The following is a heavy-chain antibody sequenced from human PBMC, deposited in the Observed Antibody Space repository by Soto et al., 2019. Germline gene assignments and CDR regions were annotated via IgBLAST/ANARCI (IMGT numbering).Heavy chain of an antibody. CDR3: AGLSRYCTSSNCD. J-gene: IGHJ4*02. CDR2: IGTSAST. V-gene: IGHV3-23*01. CDR1: GFTFSSYS. Sequence: DVRLLESGGGLVQPGGSLRLSCAASGFTFSSYSLSWVRQAPGEGLEWVSTIGTSASTYYGDSVRGRFTISRDNSRNTLYLQMNSLRAEDTAVYYCAGLSRYCTSSNCDWGQGTLVTVSS. D-gene: IGHD2-2*01.